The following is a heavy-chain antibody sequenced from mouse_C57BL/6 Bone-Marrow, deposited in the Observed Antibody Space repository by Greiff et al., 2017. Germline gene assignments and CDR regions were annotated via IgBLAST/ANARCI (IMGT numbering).Heavy chain of an antibody. V-gene: IGHV6-6*01. CDR3: TRGVGRCYWYFYV. D-gene: IGHD4-1*01. CDR2: IRNKANKNAT. Sequence: EVHVVESGGGLVQPGGSMKLSCAASGFTFSDAWMDWVRQSPEKGLEWVAEIRNKANKNATYYAESVKGRFTISIDDSNSSVYLQMNSLRAEDTGIYYCTRGVGRCYWYFYVWGTGTTVTVSS. CDR1: GFTFSDAW. J-gene: IGHJ1*03.